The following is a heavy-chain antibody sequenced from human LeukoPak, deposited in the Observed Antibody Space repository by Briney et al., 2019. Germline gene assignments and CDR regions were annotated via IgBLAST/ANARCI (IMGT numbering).Heavy chain of an antibody. V-gene: IGHV4-61*02. CDR3: ARELDWGAVNDAFDI. J-gene: IGHJ3*02. Sequence: SQTLSLTCTVSGGPISSGSYYWSWIRQPAGKGLEWIGRIYTSGSTNYNPSLKSRVTISVDTSKNQFSLKLSSVTAADTAVYYCARELDWGAVNDAFDIWGQGTMVTVSS. CDR1: GGPISSGSYY. D-gene: IGHD3/OR15-3a*01. CDR2: IYTSGST.